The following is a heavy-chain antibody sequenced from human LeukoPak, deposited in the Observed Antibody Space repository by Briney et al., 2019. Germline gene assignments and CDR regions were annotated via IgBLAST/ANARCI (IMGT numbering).Heavy chain of an antibody. CDR2: IYYSGST. J-gene: IGHJ6*02. CDR3: ARSVPARTKKYYYYGMDV. V-gene: IGHV4-39*01. Sequence: SETLSLTCTVSGGSISSSSYYWGWIRQPPGKGLEWIGSIYYSGSTYYNPSLKSRVTISVDTSKNQFSLKLSSVTAADTAVYYCARSVPARTKKYYYYGMDVWGQGTTVTVSS. D-gene: IGHD4-17*01. CDR1: GGSISSSSYY.